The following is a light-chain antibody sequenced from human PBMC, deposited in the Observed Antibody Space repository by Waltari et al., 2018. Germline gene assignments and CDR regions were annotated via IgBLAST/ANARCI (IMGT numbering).Light chain of an antibody. J-gene: IGKJ1*01. V-gene: IGKV3-20*01. Sequence: EIVLTHSPGPLSLSPGERATLSCRASQSVRGSLAWYQQKAGQAPRLLIYGASSRATGIPDRFSGSGSGTDFSLTISRLEPEDFAVYYCQHYVRLPATFGQGTKVEI. CDR1: QSVRGS. CDR2: GAS. CDR3: QHYVRLPAT.